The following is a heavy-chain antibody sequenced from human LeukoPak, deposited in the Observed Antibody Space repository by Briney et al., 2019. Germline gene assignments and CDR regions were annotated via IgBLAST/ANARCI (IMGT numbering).Heavy chain of an antibody. D-gene: IGHD6-13*01. Sequence: WASVKVSCKASGYTFTSYGISWVRQAPGQGLEWMGWISAYNGNTNYAQKLQGRVTMTTDTSTSTAYMELRSLRSDDTAVYYCAREPTDSSSWSFGFDYWGQGTLVTVSS. J-gene: IGHJ4*02. V-gene: IGHV1-18*01. CDR3: AREPTDSSSWSFGFDY. CDR1: GYTFTSYG. CDR2: ISAYNGNT.